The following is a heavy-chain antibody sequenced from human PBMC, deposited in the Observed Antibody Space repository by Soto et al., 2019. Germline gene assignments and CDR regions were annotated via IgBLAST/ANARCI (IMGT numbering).Heavy chain of an antibody. CDR1: GGTFSSYA. J-gene: IGHJ6*02. CDR2: IIPIFGTA. V-gene: IGHV1-69*13. CDR3: ARDSTGGMIVVVLEGSYPGMDX. D-gene: IGHD3-22*01. Sequence: SVKVSCKASGGTFSSYAISWVRQAPGQGLEWMGGIIPIFGTANYAQKFQGRGTITADESTSTAYMELSSLRSEDTAVYYCARDSTGGMIVVVLEGSYPGMDXWGQVTMFTVS.